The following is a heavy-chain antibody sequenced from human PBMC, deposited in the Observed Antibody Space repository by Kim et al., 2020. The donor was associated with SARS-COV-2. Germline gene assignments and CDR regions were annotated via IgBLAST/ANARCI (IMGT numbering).Heavy chain of an antibody. CDR2: ISFDGRNK. D-gene: IGHD3-10*01. CDR1: GLSFDSSA. CDR3: ARGNYFESVSLSGYYNVIVV. Sequence: GGSLRLSCAASGLSFDSSAMNWVRQAPGKGLEWVAVISFDGRNKYYADSVKGRFTISRDNSKSTLYLQMNSLRIEDTAVYYCARGNYFESVSLSGYYNVIVVWGQGTRVTLSS. J-gene: IGHJ6*02. V-gene: IGHV3-30-3*01.